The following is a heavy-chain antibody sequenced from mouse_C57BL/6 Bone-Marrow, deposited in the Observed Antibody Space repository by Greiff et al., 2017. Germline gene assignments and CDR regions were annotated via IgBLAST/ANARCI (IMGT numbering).Heavy chain of an antibody. Sequence: VKLVESGAELARPGASVKLSCKASGYTFTSYGISWVKQRTGQGLEWIGEIYPRSGNTYYNEKFKGKATLTADKSSSTAYMELRSLTSEDSAVYFCARSRLRYGFAYWGQGTLVTVSA. J-gene: IGHJ3*01. V-gene: IGHV1-81*01. CDR2: IYPRSGNT. CDR1: GYTFTSYG. D-gene: IGHD1-1*01. CDR3: ARSRLRYGFAY.